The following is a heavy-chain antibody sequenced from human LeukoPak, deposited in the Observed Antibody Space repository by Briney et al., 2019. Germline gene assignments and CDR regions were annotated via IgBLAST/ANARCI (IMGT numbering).Heavy chain of an antibody. D-gene: IGHD4-17*01. V-gene: IGHV3-74*01. CDR3: ARDAYGEELDY. Sequence: PGGSLRLSCAASGFTFSSYWMHWVRQAPGKGLVWVSRINSDGSSTSYADSVKGRFTISRDNAKNTLYLQMNSLRAEDTAVYYSARDAYGEELDYWGQGTLVTVSS. J-gene: IGHJ4*02. CDR2: INSDGSST. CDR1: GFTFSSYW.